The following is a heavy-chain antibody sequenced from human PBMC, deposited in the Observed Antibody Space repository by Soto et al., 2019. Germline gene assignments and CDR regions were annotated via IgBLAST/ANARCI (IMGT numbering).Heavy chain of an antibody. Sequence: ASVKVSCKPSGYTFNTYGINWVRQAPGRGLELMGWISAYDGKTTYAEKFQGRVTLTTDTSTSTAYMELRSLRSDDTAIYYCARDPHEFWTSYWFDPWGQGTPVTVSS. CDR2: ISAYDGKT. V-gene: IGHV1-18*01. CDR3: ARDPHEFWTSYWFDP. J-gene: IGHJ5*02. CDR1: GYTFNTYG. D-gene: IGHD3-3*01.